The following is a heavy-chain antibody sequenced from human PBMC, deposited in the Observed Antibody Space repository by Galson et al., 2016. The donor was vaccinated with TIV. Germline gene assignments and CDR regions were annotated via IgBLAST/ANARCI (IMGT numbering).Heavy chain of an antibody. CDR1: EITVSRNY. CDR2: IYSSGDT. J-gene: IGHJ6*02. CDR3: ARDRFFDASGYYYYYYGMDV. Sequence: SLRLSCAASEITVSRNYMSWVRQAPGGGLEWVSTIYSSGDTYYADSVKGRFTISRDNSKNTLYLQMSGLRTEDTAVYYCARDRFFDASGYYYYYYGMDVWGHGTTVTVSS. V-gene: IGHV3-66*03. D-gene: IGHD3-22*01.